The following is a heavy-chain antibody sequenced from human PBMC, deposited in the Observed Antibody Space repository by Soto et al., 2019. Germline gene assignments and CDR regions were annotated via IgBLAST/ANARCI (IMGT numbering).Heavy chain of an antibody. CDR1: GFSLSDYY. V-gene: IGHV3-11*01. CDR3: AREPHLFLESSSVFAFDF. CDR2: ISSTGDTT. J-gene: IGHJ3*01. D-gene: IGHD3-3*01. Sequence: QGQLVQSGGGLVKPGESLRLSCAASGFSLSDYYMAWIRQAPGKGLEWVAYISSTGDTTYYADSLKGRITISRDNAKGSVDLQMNSLRVEDTAIYYCAREPHLFLESSSVFAFDFWGQGTMVTV.